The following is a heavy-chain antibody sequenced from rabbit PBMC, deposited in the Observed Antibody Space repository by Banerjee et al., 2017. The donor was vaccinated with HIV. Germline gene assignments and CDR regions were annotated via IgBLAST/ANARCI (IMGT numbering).Heavy chain of an antibody. CDR1: GIDFSSYYY. D-gene: IGHD1-1*01. J-gene: IGHJ4*01. V-gene: IGHV1S43*01. CDR2: IGTSSGIT. CDR3: ARGGYTDTGYYPFNL. Sequence: QQQLEESGGGLVKPGGTLTLTCKASGIDFSSYYYMCWVRQAPGKGLEWIACIGTSSGITWYASWVNGRFTISRSTSLNTVTLQMTSLTAADTATYFCARGGYTDTGYYPFNLWGPGTLVTVS.